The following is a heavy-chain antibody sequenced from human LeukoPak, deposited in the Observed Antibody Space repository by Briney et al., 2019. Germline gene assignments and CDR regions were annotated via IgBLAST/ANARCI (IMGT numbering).Heavy chain of an antibody. D-gene: IGHD3-10*01. J-gene: IGHJ6*03. Sequence: SETLSLTCTVSGGSISSYYWSWIRQPPGKGLEWIGYIYYSGSTNYNPSLKSRVTISVGTSKNQFSLKLSSVTAADTAVYYCARVTYYYGSGSYYNVNYYYYMDVWGKGTTVTVSS. V-gene: IGHV4-59*01. CDR3: ARVTYYYGSGSYYNVNYYYYMDV. CDR1: GGSISSYY. CDR2: IYYSGST.